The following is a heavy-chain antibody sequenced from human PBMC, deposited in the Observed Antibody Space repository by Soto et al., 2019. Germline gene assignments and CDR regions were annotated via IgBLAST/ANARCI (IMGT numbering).Heavy chain of an antibody. CDR3: ARDIEERSANFDY. J-gene: IGHJ4*02. CDR1: GFTFSTYT. D-gene: IGHD6-25*01. Sequence: PGGSLRLSCAASGFTFSTYTMNWVRQAPGKGLEWISSISSGSSYIYYEGSVKGRFTISRDNAKNSLFLQMNSLSADDTAVYYCARDIEERSANFDYWGQGTQVTVSS. V-gene: IGHV3-21*01. CDR2: ISSGSSYI.